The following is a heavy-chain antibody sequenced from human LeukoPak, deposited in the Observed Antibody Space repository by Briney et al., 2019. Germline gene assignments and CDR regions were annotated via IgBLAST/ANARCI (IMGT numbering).Heavy chain of an antibody. V-gene: IGHV1-18*01. CDR1: GYTFTSYG. J-gene: IGHJ4*02. D-gene: IGHD3-22*01. CDR3: ARVLLYYDSSGYPNGY. CDR2: ISAYNGKT. Sequence: GASVRVSCKASGYTFTSYGISWVRQAPGQGLEWMGWISAYNGKTNYAQKFQGRVTMTTDTSTSTAYMELRSLRSDDTAVYYCARVLLYYDSSGYPNGYWGQGTLVTVSS.